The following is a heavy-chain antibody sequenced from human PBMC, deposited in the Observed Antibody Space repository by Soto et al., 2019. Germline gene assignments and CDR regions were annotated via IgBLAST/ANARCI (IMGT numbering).Heavy chain of an antibody. J-gene: IGHJ4*02. Sequence: SETLSLTCTVSGGSISGYYWSWIRQPPGKGLEWIGYIYSSGSTNYNPSLQSRVTISVDTSKNQFSLKLSSVTAADTAVYYCARLACSSTRCFTYFDCWGQGALVTVSS. V-gene: IGHV4-59*08. CDR2: IYSSGST. D-gene: IGHD2-2*02. CDR1: GGSISGYY. CDR3: ARLACSSTRCFTYFDC.